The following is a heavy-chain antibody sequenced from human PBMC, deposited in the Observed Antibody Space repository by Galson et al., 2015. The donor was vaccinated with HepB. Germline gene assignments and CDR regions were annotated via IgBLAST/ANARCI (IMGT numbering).Heavy chain of an antibody. J-gene: IGHJ4*02. CDR2: ISFSGGST. V-gene: IGHV3-23*01. D-gene: IGHD5-12*01. Sequence: SLRLSCAASGFTYSSYVMNWVRQAPGKGLEWVSSISFSGGSTYYADSVKGRFTISRDNPKNTLYLQMNSLRAEDTAVYYCAKSRSGYDSNTIDYWGQGTLVTVSS. CDR1: GFTYSSYV. CDR3: AKSRSGYDSNTIDY.